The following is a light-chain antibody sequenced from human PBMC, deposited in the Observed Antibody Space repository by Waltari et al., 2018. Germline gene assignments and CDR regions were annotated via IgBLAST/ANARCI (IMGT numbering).Light chain of an antibody. CDR3: SSDTTSGSYV. Sequence: QSVLTQPASVSASPGQPITIPCTGTSSAAGDFNHVSWYQQQPDKAPKLLIYDVTIRPSGVPDRFSGTKSGHTASLTISGLQVDDEADYYCSSDTTSGSYVFASGTKVTVL. CDR1: SSAAGDFNH. J-gene: IGLJ1*01. CDR2: DVT. V-gene: IGLV2-14*03.